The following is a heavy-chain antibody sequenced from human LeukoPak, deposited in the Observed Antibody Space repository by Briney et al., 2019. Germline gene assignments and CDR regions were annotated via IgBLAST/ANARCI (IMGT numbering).Heavy chain of an antibody. CDR2: IYYSGST. CDR1: GGSISSTSNY. Sequence: PSETLSLTCSVSGGSISSTSNYWGWIRQPPGTGLEGIGSIYYSGSTYYNPSLKSRVTISVDTSKNPFSLKLGSVTAADTAVYCGASGRIRHCSRTNCYDDDFDIGGQGTMVTVSS. CDR3: ASGRIRHCSRTNCYDDDFDI. V-gene: IGHV4-39*01. D-gene: IGHD2-2*01. J-gene: IGHJ3*02.